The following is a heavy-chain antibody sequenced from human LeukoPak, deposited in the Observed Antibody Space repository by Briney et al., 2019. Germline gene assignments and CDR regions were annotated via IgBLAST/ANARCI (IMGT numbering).Heavy chain of an antibody. Sequence: SETLSLTCTVSGGSISSYYWSWIRQPPGKGLEWIGYIYYSGSTNYNPSLKSRVTISVDTSKNQFSLKLSSVTAADTAVDYCARAGVYYDSSGYYYGGYFQHWGQGTLVTVSS. CDR2: IYYSGST. CDR1: GGSISSYY. CDR3: ARAGVYYDSSGYYYGGYFQH. J-gene: IGHJ1*01. D-gene: IGHD3-22*01. V-gene: IGHV4-59*01.